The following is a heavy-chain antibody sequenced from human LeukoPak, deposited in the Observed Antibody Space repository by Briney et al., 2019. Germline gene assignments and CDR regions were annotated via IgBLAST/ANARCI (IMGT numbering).Heavy chain of an antibody. CDR2: ITSSGGDT. V-gene: IGHV3-23*01. D-gene: IGHD6-19*01. J-gene: IGHJ6*03. Sequence: GGSLRPSCAASGFMFSTFDMSWVRQGPGKGLEWVSFITSSGGDTYYAPSVEGRFTISRDNSKNTLYLQMNTLRVDDTALYYCAKRYSSGWSIARNYMDVWGKGTTVTVSS. CDR1: GFMFSTFD. CDR3: AKRYSSGWSIARNYMDV.